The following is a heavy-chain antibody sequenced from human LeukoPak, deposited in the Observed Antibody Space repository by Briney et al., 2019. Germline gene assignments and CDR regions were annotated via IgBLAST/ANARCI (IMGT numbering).Heavy chain of an antibody. CDR2: MKEEGGNI. CDR3: TRDGCSGWCHDY. CDR1: GFTFSTEW. J-gene: IGHJ4*02. V-gene: IGHV3-7*01. Sequence: PGGSLRLSCAASGFTFSTEWMGWVRQAPGKGLEWVATMKEEGGNIYYVDSVRGRFTISRDNAKNSLFLQMNSLRADDTAVYYCTRDGCSGWCHDYWGQGTLVTVSP. D-gene: IGHD6-19*01.